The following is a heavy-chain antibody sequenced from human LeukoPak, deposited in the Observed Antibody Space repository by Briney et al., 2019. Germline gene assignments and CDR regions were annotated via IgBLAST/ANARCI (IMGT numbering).Heavy chain of an antibody. D-gene: IGHD2-2*01. CDR3: ARVVPAAIFFRSRWFDP. J-gene: IGHJ5*02. CDR2: INHSGST. CDR1: GGSFSGYY. Sequence: SETLSLTCAVYGGSFSGYYWSWIRQPPGKGLEWIGEINHSGSTNYNPSLKSRVTISVDTSKNQFSLKLSSVTAADTAVYYCARVVPAAIFFRSRWFDPWGQGTLVTVSS. V-gene: IGHV4-34*01.